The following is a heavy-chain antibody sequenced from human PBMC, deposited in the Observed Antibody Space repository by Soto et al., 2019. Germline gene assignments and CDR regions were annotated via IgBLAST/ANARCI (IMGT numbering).Heavy chain of an antibody. CDR1: GHSSTHNG. Sequence: AAVKVSCKASGHSSTHNGISWVRRAPGQGLEWMGWININRGDVNHAPKFQGRVTLTTDTSTTTAYMELRSLRLDDTAVYFCATDDMNRGRFDFWGHGTLVTVSS. CDR3: ATDDMNRGRFDF. D-gene: IGHD1-1*01. V-gene: IGHV1-18*01. J-gene: IGHJ4*01. CDR2: ININRGDV.